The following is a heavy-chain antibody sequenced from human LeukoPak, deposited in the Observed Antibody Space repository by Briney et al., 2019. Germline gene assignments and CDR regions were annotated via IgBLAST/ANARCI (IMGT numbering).Heavy chain of an antibody. D-gene: IGHD2-15*01. CDR3: ARGRGGGGSSNNWLDP. Sequence: SETLSLTCTVSGGSISRYHWSWVRQPPGKGLEWIGYIYYSGSTNYNPSLRSRLTISLDTSKNQFSLKLSSVTAADTAVYYCARGRGGGGSSNNWLDPWGQGSLVIVSS. CDR1: GGSISRYH. J-gene: IGHJ5*02. V-gene: IGHV4-59*01. CDR2: IYYSGST.